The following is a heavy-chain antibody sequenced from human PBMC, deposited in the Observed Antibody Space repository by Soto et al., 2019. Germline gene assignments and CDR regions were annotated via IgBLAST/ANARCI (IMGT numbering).Heavy chain of an antibody. V-gene: IGHV3-23*01. D-gene: IGHD6-6*01. CDR3: AKENGFQFVNFGASGFDY. CDR1: GFRFSSKA. CDR2: ISGSGSST. Sequence: EVQLLESGGGLVQPGGSLRLSCAASGFRFSSKAMSWVRQAPGKGVEWVSIISGSGSSTYYTDSLKGRFTISRDNSKTMVYLEMNYLRAEDTAVYYCAKENGFQFVNFGASGFDYWGQGSLVSVSS. J-gene: IGHJ4*02.